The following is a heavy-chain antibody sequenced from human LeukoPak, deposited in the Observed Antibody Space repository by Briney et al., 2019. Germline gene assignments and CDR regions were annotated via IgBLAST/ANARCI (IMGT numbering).Heavy chain of an antibody. CDR1: GFTFSSYA. CDR3: ERAKTTVNPVDAFDI. V-gene: IGHV3-30*09. D-gene: IGHD4-17*01. CDR2: ISYDGSNN. Sequence: GRSLRLSCAASGFTFSSYAMRWVRQAPGKGLEWVAVISYDGSNNYYAGSVRGRFAISRDNSKNTLYLQMNSLRSVDTAVYYCERAKTTVNPVDAFDIWGQGTMVTVSS. J-gene: IGHJ3*02.